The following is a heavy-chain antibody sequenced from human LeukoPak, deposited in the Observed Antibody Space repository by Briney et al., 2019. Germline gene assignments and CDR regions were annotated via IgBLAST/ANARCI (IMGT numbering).Heavy chain of an antibody. CDR3: ARGGLLGSSKNYFDY. CDR2: IYPGDSDT. J-gene: IGHJ4*02. V-gene: IGHV5-51*01. Sequence: GESLKISCKASGYSFTIYWIGWVRQMPGKGLEWMGIIYPGDSDTRYSPSFRGQVTISADKSITTAYLQWSSLKASDTAMYYCARGGLLGSSKNYFDYWGQGTLVTVSS. D-gene: IGHD2-8*02. CDR1: GYSFTIYW.